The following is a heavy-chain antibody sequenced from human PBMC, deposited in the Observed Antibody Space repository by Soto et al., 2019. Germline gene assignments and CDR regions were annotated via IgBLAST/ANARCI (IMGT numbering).Heavy chain of an antibody. J-gene: IGHJ4*02. CDR1: GGSLSGYY. Sequence: QVQLQQWGAGLLKPSETLSLNCAVTGGSLSGYYWSWIRQPPGKGLEWIGEVKDGGHTNYSPSFRGRVTISSATSNNQFSLRLNSVTAADTGVYYCARGQEGVVATHWDQGSLVTVSS. V-gene: IGHV4-34*01. D-gene: IGHD5-12*01. CDR3: ARGQEGVVATH. CDR2: VKDGGHT.